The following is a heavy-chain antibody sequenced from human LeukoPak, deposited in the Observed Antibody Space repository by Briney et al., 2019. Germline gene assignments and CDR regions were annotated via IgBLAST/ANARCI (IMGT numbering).Heavy chain of an antibody. V-gene: IGHV3-23*01. D-gene: IGHD2-15*01. Sequence: PGGSLSLSCAASGFTFSSYAMSWVRQAPGKGLEWVSAISGSGGSTYYADSVKGRFTISRDNSKNTLYLQMNSLRAEDTAVYYCAKSGDGCSGGSCYTPYDWGQGTLVTVSS. CDR1: GFTFSSYA. CDR2: ISGSGGST. J-gene: IGHJ4*02. CDR3: AKSGDGCSGGSCYTPYD.